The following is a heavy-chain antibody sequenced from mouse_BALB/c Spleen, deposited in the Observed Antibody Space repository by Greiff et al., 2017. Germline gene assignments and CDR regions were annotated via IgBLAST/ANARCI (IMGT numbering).Heavy chain of an antibody. Sequence: DGKLVESGGGLVKPGGSLKLSCAASGFTFSSYAMSWVRQSPEKRLEWVAEISSGGSYTYYPDTVTGRFTISRDNAKNTLYLEMSSLRSEDTAMYYCAREGGLRRWFAYWGQGTLVTVSA. CDR1: GFTFSSYA. CDR3: AREGGLRRWFAY. J-gene: IGHJ3*01. CDR2: ISSGGSYT. D-gene: IGHD2-4*01. V-gene: IGHV5-9-4*01.